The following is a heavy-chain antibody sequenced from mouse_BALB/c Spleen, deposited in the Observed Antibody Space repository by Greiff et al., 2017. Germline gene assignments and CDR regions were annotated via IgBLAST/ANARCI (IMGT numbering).Heavy chain of an antibody. Sequence: EVQLQESGPELVKPGASVKMSCKASGYTFTSYVMHWVKQKPGQGLEWIGYINPYNDGTKYNEKFKGKATLTSDKSSSTAYMELSSLTSEDSAVYYCAREGYDYDYWYFDVWGAGTTVTVSS. CDR3: AREGYDYDYWYFDV. D-gene: IGHD2-4*01. V-gene: IGHV1-14*01. J-gene: IGHJ1*01. CDR2: INPYNDGT. CDR1: GYTFTSYV.